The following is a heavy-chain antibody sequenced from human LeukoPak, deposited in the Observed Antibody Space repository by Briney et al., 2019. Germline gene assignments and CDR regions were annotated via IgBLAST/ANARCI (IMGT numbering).Heavy chain of an antibody. Sequence: GGSLRLSCAASGFIFSNYAMNWVRQAPGKGLEWVSTIGTGGNTYYTDSVKGRFSISRDNSKNTLYLQMNSLRAEDTAIYYCAKSYLQIVTLTALYFDSWGQGALVTVSS. V-gene: IGHV3-23*01. D-gene: IGHD2-21*02. CDR3: AKSYLQIVTLTALYFDS. J-gene: IGHJ4*02. CDR2: IGTGGNT. CDR1: GFIFSNYA.